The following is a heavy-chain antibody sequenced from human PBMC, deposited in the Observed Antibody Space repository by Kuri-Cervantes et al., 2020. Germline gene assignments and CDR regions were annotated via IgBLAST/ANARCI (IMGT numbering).Heavy chain of an antibody. Sequence: ASVKVSCKASGYTFTSYYMHWVRQAPGQGLEWVGIINPSGGSTSYAQKFQGRVTMTRDTSTSTVYMELSSLRSEDAAVYYCATRPGLVGQDYWGQGTLVTVSS. D-gene: IGHD6-6*01. J-gene: IGHJ4*02. CDR2: INPSGGST. CDR1: GYTFTSYY. V-gene: IGHV1-46*01. CDR3: ATRPGLVGQDY.